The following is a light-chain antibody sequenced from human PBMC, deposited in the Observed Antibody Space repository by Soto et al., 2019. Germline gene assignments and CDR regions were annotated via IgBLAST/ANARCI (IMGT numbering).Light chain of an antibody. V-gene: IGLV3-25*03. CDR3: QSADSSGTYVI. CDR2: KDT. CDR1: ALPKQY. J-gene: IGLJ2*01. Sequence: SYELTQLPSVSVSPGQTAGITCSGDALPKQYAHWYQQKPGQAPLLVIYKDTERPSGTPERFSGSSSGTTVTLSISGVQAEDEADYYCQSADSSGTYVIFGGGTKLTVL.